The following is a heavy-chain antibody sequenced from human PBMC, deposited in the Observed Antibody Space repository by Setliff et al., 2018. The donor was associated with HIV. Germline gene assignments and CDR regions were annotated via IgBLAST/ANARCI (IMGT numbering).Heavy chain of an antibody. D-gene: IGHD1-26*01. V-gene: IGHV4-38-2*01. Sequence: SETLSLTCAVSGYSVSSGYYWGWIRQPPGKGLEWIASIYYSGSTYYAPSLKSRVTISVDTSKNQFSLKLTSVTAADTAVYYCARAGDGSPFYYYYYMDVWGKGTTVTVSS. J-gene: IGHJ6*03. CDR2: IYYSGST. CDR1: GYSVSSGYY. CDR3: ARAGDGSPFYYYYYMDV.